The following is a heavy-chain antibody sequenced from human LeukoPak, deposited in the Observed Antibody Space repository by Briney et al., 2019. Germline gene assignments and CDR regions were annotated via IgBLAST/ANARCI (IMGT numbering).Heavy chain of an antibody. V-gene: IGHV3-23*01. J-gene: IGHJ3*02. CDR1: GFTFSSYA. CDR3: AKDGWLRGDAFDI. Sequence: PGGSLRLSCAVSGFTFSSYAMSWVRQAPGKGLEWVSAISGSGGSTYYADSVKGRFTISRDNSKNTLYLQMNSLRAEDTAVYYCAKDGWLRGDAFDIWGQGTMVTVSS. CDR2: ISGSGGST. D-gene: IGHD5-12*01.